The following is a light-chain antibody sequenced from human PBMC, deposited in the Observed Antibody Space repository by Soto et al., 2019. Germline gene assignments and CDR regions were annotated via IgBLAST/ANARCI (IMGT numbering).Light chain of an antibody. CDR3: HQLINRSPKDT. CDR2: DAS. Sequence: EIVLTQSPATLSLSPGERATLSCRASQIFTSYLAWYQQKPGQAPRLLIYDASNRATGIPARFSGSGSGTGFSLAISGPYADYFAVYDCHQLINRSPKDTFGQGGKLYI. V-gene: IGKV3-11*01. CDR1: QIFTSY. J-gene: IGKJ2*01.